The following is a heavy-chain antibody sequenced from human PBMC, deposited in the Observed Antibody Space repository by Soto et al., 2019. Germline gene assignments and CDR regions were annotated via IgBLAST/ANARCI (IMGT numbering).Heavy chain of an antibody. V-gene: IGHV1-18*01. CDR1: GYTFTSYG. CDR3: ARDQLPLYYGMDV. Sequence: QVQLVQSGAELKKPGASVKVFCKASGYTFTSYGISWVRQAPGQGLEWVGWISAYNGNTNYAQKLQGRVTLTTDRSSSIGYMELRSLRSDDTAVYYCARDQLPLYYGMDVWGQGTTVTVSS. J-gene: IGHJ6*02. CDR2: ISAYNGNT.